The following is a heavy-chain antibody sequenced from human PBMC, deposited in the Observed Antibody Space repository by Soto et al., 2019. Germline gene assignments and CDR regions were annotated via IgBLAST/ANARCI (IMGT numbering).Heavy chain of an antibody. Sequence: SVKVSCKASGGTFSSYTISCVRQAPGQGLEWMGRIIPILGIANYAQKFQGRVTITADKSTSTAYMELSSLRSEDTAVYYCARLGAYYQSLDPWGPGTLVTVSS. CDR2: IIPILGIA. CDR1: GGTFSSYT. J-gene: IGHJ5*02. D-gene: IGHD3-22*01. V-gene: IGHV1-69*02. CDR3: ARLGAYYQSLDP.